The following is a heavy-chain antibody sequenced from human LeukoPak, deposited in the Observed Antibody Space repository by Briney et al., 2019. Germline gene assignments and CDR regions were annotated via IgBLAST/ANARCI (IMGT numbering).Heavy chain of an antibody. Sequence: ASVKVSCKASGYTFTGYYMHWVRQAPGQGLEWMGWINPNSGGTNYAQKFQGWVTMTRDTSISTAYMELSRLRSDDTAVYYCARSPGAYDFWSGYPKAPFDYWGQGTLVTVSS. V-gene: IGHV1-2*04. CDR2: INPNSGGT. CDR1: GYTFTGYY. J-gene: IGHJ4*02. D-gene: IGHD3-3*01. CDR3: ARSPGAYDFWSGYPKAPFDY.